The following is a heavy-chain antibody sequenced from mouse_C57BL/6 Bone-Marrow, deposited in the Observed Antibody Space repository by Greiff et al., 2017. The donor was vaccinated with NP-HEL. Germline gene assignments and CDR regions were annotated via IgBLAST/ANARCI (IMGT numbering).Heavy chain of an antibody. J-gene: IGHJ1*03. CDR2: IDPENGDT. D-gene: IGHD2-4*01. V-gene: IGHV14-4*01. Sequence: EVQLQQSGAELVRPGASVKLSCTASGFNIKDDYMHWVKQRPEQGLEWIGWIDPENGDTEYASKFQGKATITADTSSNTAYLQLSSLTSEDTAVYYCTTGDYDGHWYFDVWGTGTTVTVSS. CDR3: TTGDYDGHWYFDV. CDR1: GFNIKDDY.